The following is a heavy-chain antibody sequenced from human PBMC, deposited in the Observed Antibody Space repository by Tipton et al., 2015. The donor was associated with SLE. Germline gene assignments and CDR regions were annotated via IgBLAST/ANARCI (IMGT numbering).Heavy chain of an antibody. CDR2: INHSGST. D-gene: IGHD6-19*01. Sequence: TLSLTCAVYGGSLSGYYWSWIRQPPGKGLEWIGEINHSGSTNYNPSLKSRVTISVDTSKNQFSLKLSSVTAADTAVYYCAKTLAVAGTVDYWGQGTLVTVSS. CDR3: AKTLAVAGTVDY. J-gene: IGHJ4*02. CDR1: GGSLSGYY. V-gene: IGHV4-34*01.